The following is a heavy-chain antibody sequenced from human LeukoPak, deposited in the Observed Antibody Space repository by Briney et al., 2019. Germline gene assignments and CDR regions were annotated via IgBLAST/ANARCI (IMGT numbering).Heavy chain of an antibody. CDR1: VFTFSSYG. Sequence: SGGSLRLSCAASVFTFSSYGMHWVRQAPGKGLEWVAIISYDGSNKYYADSVKGRFTISRDNSKNTLYLQMNSLRVEDTAGYYCAKSPVPYCSGGSCYGMDVWGQGTTVTVSS. CDR2: ISYDGSNK. CDR3: AKSPVPYCSGGSCYGMDV. J-gene: IGHJ6*02. V-gene: IGHV3-30*18. D-gene: IGHD2-15*01.